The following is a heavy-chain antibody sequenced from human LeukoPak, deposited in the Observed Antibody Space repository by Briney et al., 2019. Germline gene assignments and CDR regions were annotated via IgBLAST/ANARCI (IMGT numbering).Heavy chain of an antibody. Sequence: PSETLSLTCTVSGGSIGSSSYYWGWIRQPPGKGLEWIGSIYYSGSTYYNPSLKSRVTISVDTSKNQFSLKLSSVTAADTAVYYCARRDRWLQFDYWGQGTLVTVSS. J-gene: IGHJ4*02. V-gene: IGHV4-39*01. D-gene: IGHD5-24*01. CDR2: IYYSGST. CDR3: ARRDRWLQFDY. CDR1: GGSIGSSSYY.